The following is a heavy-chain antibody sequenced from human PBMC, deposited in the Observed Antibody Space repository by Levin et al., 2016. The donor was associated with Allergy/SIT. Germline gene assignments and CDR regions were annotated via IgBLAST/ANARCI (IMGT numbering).Heavy chain of an antibody. Sequence: GESLKISCAASGFSFSRYLMNWVRQAPGKGLEWVAIVWDDGSGKHYADSVEGRFTISRDNTANTLYLQMNSLTDEDTAVYYCARDTFYSGSSGRYYHYLDYWGQGTLVTVSS. CDR2: VWDDGSGK. D-gene: IGHD3-22*01. CDR1: GFSFSRYL. CDR3: ARDTFYSGSSGRYYHYLDY. J-gene: IGHJ4*02. V-gene: IGHV3-33*07.